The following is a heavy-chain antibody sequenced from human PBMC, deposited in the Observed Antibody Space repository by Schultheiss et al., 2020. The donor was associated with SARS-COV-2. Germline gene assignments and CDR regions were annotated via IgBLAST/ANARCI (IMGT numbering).Heavy chain of an antibody. Sequence: GGSLRLSCAASGFTFSNSWMHWVRQAPGKGLEWVAVISYDGSNKYYADSVKGRFTISRDNSKNTLYLQMNSLRAEDTAVYYCAKDRHYYYDSSGHDYWGQGTLVTVSS. CDR3: AKDRHYYYDSSGHDY. CDR1: GFTFSNSW. V-gene: IGHV3-30*18. D-gene: IGHD3-22*01. CDR2: ISYDGSNK. J-gene: IGHJ4*02.